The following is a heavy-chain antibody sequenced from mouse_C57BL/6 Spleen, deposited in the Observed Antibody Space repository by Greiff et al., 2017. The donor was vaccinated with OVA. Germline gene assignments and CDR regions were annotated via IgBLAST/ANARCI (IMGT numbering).Heavy chain of an antibody. V-gene: IGHV1-61*01. Sequence: QVQLQQPGAELVRPGSSVKLSCKASGYTFTSYWMDWVKQRPGQGLEWIGNIYPSDSETHYNQKFKDKATLTVDKSSSTAYMQLSSLTSEDSAVYYCARAKYDYDDGFAYWGQGTLVTVSA. CDR2: IYPSDSET. D-gene: IGHD2-4*01. J-gene: IGHJ3*01. CDR3: ARAKYDYDDGFAY. CDR1: GYTFTSYW.